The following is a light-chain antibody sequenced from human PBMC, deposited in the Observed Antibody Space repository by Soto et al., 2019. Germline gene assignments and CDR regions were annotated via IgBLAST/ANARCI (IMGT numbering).Light chain of an antibody. CDR3: AAWDDRRSGVV. CDR2: RNN. V-gene: IGLV1-47*01. J-gene: IGLJ2*01. Sequence: QAVVTHPPPASGTPGQRVTISCSGSRSNIGSNYVYWYQQLPGTAPKLLIYRNNQRPSGVPDRFAGSKAGTSASLAISGLRSEDEADYYCAAWDDRRSGVVFGGGTKVTAL. CDR1: RSNIGSNY.